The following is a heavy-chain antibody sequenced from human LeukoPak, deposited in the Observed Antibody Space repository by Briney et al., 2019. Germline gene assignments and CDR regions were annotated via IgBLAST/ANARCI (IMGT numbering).Heavy chain of an antibody. V-gene: IGHV4-31*03. D-gene: IGHD4-17*01. CDR1: GGSIGSGGYY. J-gene: IGHJ6*04. CDR3: ARDRVTTVTRYYYYYGMDV. Sequence: SETLSVTCTVSGGSIGSGGYYWSWIRQHPGKGLEWIGYIYYSGSTYYNPSLKSRVTISVDTSKNQFSLKLSSVTAADTAVYYCARDRVTTVTRYYYYYGMDVWGKGTTVTVSS. CDR2: IYYSGST.